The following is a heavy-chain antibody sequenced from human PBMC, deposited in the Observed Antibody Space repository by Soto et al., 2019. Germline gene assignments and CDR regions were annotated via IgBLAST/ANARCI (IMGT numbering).Heavy chain of an antibody. Sequence: VQLVESGGGVVQPGRSLRLSCVASGFTFNNYGIHWVRQAPGKGLEWVTVISYDGNTKYYADSVKGRFTISRDNSKNTLYLQLNSLRPEDTAVYYCVKDYYDTLAGYYGPDYWGQGTLVTVSS. V-gene: IGHV3-30*18. CDR3: VKDYYDTLAGYYGPDY. D-gene: IGHD3-9*01. CDR1: GFTFNNYG. J-gene: IGHJ4*02. CDR2: ISYDGNTK.